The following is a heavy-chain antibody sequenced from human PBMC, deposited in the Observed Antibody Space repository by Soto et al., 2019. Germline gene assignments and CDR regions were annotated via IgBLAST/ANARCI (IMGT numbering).Heavy chain of an antibody. V-gene: IGHV4-59*07. J-gene: IGHJ4*02. CDR3: ARVGYCSSTRCFFDY. Sequence: SDTVALTCTVSGGSISSYYWSWIRQPPGKGLEWIGYIYYSGSTNYNPSLKSRVTISVDTSKNQFSLKLSSVTAADTAVYYCARVGYCSSTRCFFDYWGQGTLVTVSS. D-gene: IGHD2-2*01. CDR2: IYYSGST. CDR1: GGSISSYY.